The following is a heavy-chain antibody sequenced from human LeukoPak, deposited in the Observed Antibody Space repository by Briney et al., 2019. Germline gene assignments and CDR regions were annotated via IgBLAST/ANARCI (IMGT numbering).Heavy chain of an antibody. J-gene: IGHJ4*02. D-gene: IGHD3-9*01. CDR2: IYYSGTT. CDR3: TRDPGRYFDWLVVDY. V-gene: IGHV4-38-2*02. CDR1: GYSISSGYH. Sequence: KPSETLSLTCTVSGYSISSGYHWGWIRQPPGEGLEWIGSIYYSGTTYYNPSLKSRVTISIDTSKNQFSLKLSSVTAADTAVYYCTRDPGRYFDWLVVDYWGQGTLVTVSS.